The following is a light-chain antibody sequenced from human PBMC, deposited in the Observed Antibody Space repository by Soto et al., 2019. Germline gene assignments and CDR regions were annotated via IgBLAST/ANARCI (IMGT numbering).Light chain of an antibody. Sequence: DIVLTQSPGTLSLSPGERATLSCRASQSVRSNYLAWFQQKPGQAPRLLIYAASSRATGIPDRFTGSGSGTDFTLSITRLEPEDFAVYYCQQYVSSPKTFGQGTKVEIK. CDR1: QSVRSNY. CDR3: QQYVSSPKT. V-gene: IGKV3-20*01. J-gene: IGKJ1*01. CDR2: AAS.